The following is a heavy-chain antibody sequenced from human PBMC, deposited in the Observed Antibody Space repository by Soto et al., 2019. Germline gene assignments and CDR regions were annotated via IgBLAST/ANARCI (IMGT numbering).Heavy chain of an antibody. D-gene: IGHD2-15*01. J-gene: IGHJ6*02. CDR1: GGSFSAYY. V-gene: IGHV4-34*01. Sequence: PSETLSLTCAVYGGSFSAYYWSWIRQPPGKGLEWIGEINHSENTNYNPSLKSRVAISIDTSKNQFSLSLTSVTAADTAVYYCAREGALLYGGNPDYYDTLDVWGQGTTVTVSS. CDR2: INHSENT. CDR3: AREGALLYGGNPDYYDTLDV.